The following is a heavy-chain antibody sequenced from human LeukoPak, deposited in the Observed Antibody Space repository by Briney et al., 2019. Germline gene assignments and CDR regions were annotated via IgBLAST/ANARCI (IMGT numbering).Heavy chain of an antibody. V-gene: IGHV1-2*02. D-gene: IGHD2-8*02. Sequence: ASVKVSSKASGYTFTGYYLRWVGQAPGQGLEWMGWINPNSVGTKYAQKFQGRVAMTRDTSISTAYMELSRLTSDDTAVYYCARGRDTVLAGLSVLHDYWGQGTLVTVSS. J-gene: IGHJ4*02. CDR1: GYTFTGYY. CDR3: ARGRDTVLAGLSVLHDY. CDR2: INPNSVGT.